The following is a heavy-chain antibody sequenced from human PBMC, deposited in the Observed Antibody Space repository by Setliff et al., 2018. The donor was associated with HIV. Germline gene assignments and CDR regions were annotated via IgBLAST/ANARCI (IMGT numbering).Heavy chain of an antibody. V-gene: IGHV4-4*07. Sequence: SETLSLTCTVSGGSISGSYWNWFRRPAGQGLEWIGRIYGTGSTFYNPSFKSRATFAVDTARSQFSLNLRTVTAADTAVYYCARDLGSGHSDYWGQGTQVTVSS. CDR2: IYGTGST. CDR1: GGSISGSY. CDR3: ARDLGSGHSDY. J-gene: IGHJ4*02.